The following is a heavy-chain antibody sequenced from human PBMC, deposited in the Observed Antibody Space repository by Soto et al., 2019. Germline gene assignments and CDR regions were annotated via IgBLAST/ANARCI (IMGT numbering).Heavy chain of an antibody. CDR3: AHSLGQSPPDY. CDR2: IYWDGDK. Sequence: SGPTLVNPTQTLTLTCSFSGFSLSTRGVAVGWIRQPPGKALEWLTLIYWDGDKRFSPSLKSRLTITRDTSKNQVVLIMTDMDPVGTATYSCAHSLGQSPPDYWGQGTLVTVSS. J-gene: IGHJ4*02. D-gene: IGHD3-10*01. CDR1: GFSLSTRGVA. V-gene: IGHV2-5*02.